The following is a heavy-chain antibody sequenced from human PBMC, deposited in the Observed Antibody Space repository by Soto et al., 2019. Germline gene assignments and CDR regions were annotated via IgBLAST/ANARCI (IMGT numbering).Heavy chain of an antibody. CDR2: VSPYSGDT. V-gene: IGHV1-18*01. CDR1: GYTFISYA. Sequence: ASVKVSCKASGYTFISYALSWVRQAPGQGPEWIGRVSPYSGDTKYAQKFQGRVTITADTSTNTAYMDLRSLKSDDTAVYFCARDFLTRISWGSTTAQYSQYGMEVWGQGTTVTVSS. D-gene: IGHD3-9*01. J-gene: IGHJ6*02. CDR3: ARDFLTRISWGSTTAQYSQYGMEV.